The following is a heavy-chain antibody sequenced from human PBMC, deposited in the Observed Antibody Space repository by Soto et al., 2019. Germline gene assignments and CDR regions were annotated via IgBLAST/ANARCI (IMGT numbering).Heavy chain of an antibody. CDR2: ISGGGDVT. Sequence: EVHLLESGGGLVRPGGSMRLSCAASGFTFYNYAMNWVRQAPGKGLEWVSTISGGGDVTYYADSVKGRFTISRDNSRNTVYLQMIILRAEDTAVYYCAKKGLGSLATYCTTGDCHYAFDVWGQGTLVTVSS. CDR1: GFTFYNYA. D-gene: IGHD2-8*01. V-gene: IGHV3-23*01. CDR3: AKKGLGSLATYCTTGDCHYAFDV. J-gene: IGHJ3*01.